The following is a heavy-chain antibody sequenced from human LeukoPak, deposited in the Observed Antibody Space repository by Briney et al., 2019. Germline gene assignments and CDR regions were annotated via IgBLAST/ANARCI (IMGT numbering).Heavy chain of an antibody. D-gene: IGHD3-9*01. Sequence: GGSLRLSCAASGFTFSSYGMHWVRQAPGKGLEWVAVISYDGSNKYYADSVKGRFTISRDNSKNTLYLQMNSLRAEDTAVYYCAKGFYDILTGFPNCGQAPLVTVSS. CDR2: ISYDGSNK. CDR3: AKGFYDILTGFPN. J-gene: IGHJ4*02. CDR1: GFTFSSYG. V-gene: IGHV3-30*18.